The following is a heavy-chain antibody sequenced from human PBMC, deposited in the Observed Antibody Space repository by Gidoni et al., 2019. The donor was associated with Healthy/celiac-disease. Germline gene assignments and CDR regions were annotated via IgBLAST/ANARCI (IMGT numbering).Heavy chain of an antibody. V-gene: IGHV3-23*01. CDR1: GFTFSSYA. CDR3: AKSRPNYYDSSGILSRPTG. Sequence: EVQLLESGGGLVQPGGSLRLSCAASGFTFSSYAMSWVRQAPGKGLGGVSAISGSGGSTYYADSVKGRFTITRDNSKNTLYLQMNSLRAEDTAVYYCAKSRPNYYDSSGILSRPTGWGQGTLVTVSS. J-gene: IGHJ4*02. D-gene: IGHD3-22*01. CDR2: ISGSGGST.